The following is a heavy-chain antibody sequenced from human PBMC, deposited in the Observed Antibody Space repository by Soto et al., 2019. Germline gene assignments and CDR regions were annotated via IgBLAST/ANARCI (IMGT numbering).Heavy chain of an antibody. Sequence: GGSLRLSCAASGFTFTRYSMNWVRQAPGKVLEWVSSISSTTKYIYYGDSMKGRFTISRDNAKYSLYLEMNSLRAEDTAVYYCARESEDLTSTFDYWGQGTLVTVSS. CDR2: ISSTTKYI. CDR1: GFTFTRYS. J-gene: IGHJ4*02. CDR3: ARESEDLTSTFDY. V-gene: IGHV3-21*06.